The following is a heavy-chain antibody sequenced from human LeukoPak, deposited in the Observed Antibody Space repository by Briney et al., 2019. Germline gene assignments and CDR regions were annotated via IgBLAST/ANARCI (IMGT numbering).Heavy chain of an antibody. CDR1: GGSISSGDYY. D-gene: IGHD2-8*01. CDR3: ARYRQESNGQFDY. CDR2: IYYSGST. Sequence: SETLSLTCTVSGGSISSGDYYWSWIRQPPGKGLEWIGYIYYSGSTYYNPSLKSRVTISVDTSKNQFSLKLTSVTAADTALYYCARYRQESNGQFDYWGQGTLVTVSS. J-gene: IGHJ4*02. V-gene: IGHV4-30-4*08.